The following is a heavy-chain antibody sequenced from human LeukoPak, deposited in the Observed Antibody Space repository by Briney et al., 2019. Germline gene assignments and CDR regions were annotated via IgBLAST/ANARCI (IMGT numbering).Heavy chain of an antibody. D-gene: IGHD2-2*01. CDR1: GDSVSSNSVT. J-gene: IGHJ5*02. CDR2: TYYRSTWYN. V-gene: IGHV6-1*01. Sequence: SQTLSLTRAISGDSVSSNSVTWNWIRQSPSRGLEWLGRTYYRSTWYNDYAVSVRGRITVNPDTSKNQFSLHLNSVTPEDTAVYYCARRLTQYDCFDPWGQGILVTVSS. CDR3: ARRLTQYDCFDP.